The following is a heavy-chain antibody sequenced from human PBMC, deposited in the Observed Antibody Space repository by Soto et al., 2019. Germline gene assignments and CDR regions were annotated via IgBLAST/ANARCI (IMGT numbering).Heavy chain of an antibody. CDR3: ARHKELLLASLSYGLDL. V-gene: IGHV4-39*01. J-gene: IGHJ6*02. CDR2: IYYTGDT. Sequence: SETLSLTCPVSGYFVSSSRYYWGWIRQPPGKGLEWIGSIYYTGDTFFNPSLKSRVTFSVDPSKNQFSLKLTSLTAADTAVYFCARHKELLLASLSYGLDLWGQGTTVTVSS. CDR1: GYFVSSSRYY. D-gene: IGHD3-22*01.